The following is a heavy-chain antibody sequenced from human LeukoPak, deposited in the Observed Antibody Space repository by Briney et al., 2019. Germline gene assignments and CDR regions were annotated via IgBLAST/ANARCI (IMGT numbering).Heavy chain of an antibody. CDR1: GDSFTSVTDY. J-gene: IGHJ4*02. V-gene: IGHV4-39*01. CDR3: ARRVYVAAAGSYYFDY. CDR2: GDYSGGT. Sequence: SETLSLTCTVSGDSFTSVTDYWAWIRQPPGKGLEWIASGDYSGGTYYNPSLESRVAISADMSKNQFSLKLSSVTAADTAVYYRARRVYVAAAGSYYFDYWGQGTLVTVSS. D-gene: IGHD6-13*01.